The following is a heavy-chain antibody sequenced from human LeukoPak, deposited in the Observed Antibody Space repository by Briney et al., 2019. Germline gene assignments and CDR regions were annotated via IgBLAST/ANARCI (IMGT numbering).Heavy chain of an antibody. V-gene: IGHV3-21*01. CDR2: ITSRSSYI. CDR3: ARGNYCSGGSCYAVDY. Sequence: GGSLRLSCAASGFTFSSYSMNWVRQAPGKGLEWVSSITSRSSYIYYADPVKGRFTISRDNAKNSLYLQMNSLRAEDTAVYYCARGNYCSGGSCYAVDYWGQGTLVTVSS. J-gene: IGHJ4*02. CDR1: GFTFSSYS. D-gene: IGHD2-15*01.